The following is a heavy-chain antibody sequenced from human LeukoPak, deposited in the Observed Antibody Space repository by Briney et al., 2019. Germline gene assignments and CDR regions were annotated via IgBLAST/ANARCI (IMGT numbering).Heavy chain of an antibody. CDR2: ISSSSSYI. Sequence: GGSLRLSCAASGFTFSSYSMNWVRQAPGKGLEWVSSISSSSSYIYYADSVKGRFTISRDNAKNSLYLQMNSLRAEDTAVYYCARGNYGDYQLTDYWGQGTLVTVSS. CDR1: GFTFSSYS. V-gene: IGHV3-21*01. D-gene: IGHD4-17*01. J-gene: IGHJ4*02. CDR3: ARGNYGDYQLTDY.